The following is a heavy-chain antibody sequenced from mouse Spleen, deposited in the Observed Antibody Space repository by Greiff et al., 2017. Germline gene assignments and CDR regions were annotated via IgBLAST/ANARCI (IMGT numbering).Heavy chain of an antibody. J-gene: IGHJ4*01. CDR1: GYAFSSSW. CDR2: IYPGDGDT. Sequence: QVQLQQSGPELVKPGASVKISCKASGYAFSSSWMNWVKQRPGKGLEWIGRIYPGDGDTNYNGKFKGKATLTADKSSSTAYMQLSSLTSEDSAVYFCARKSDGYGDAMDYWGQGTSVTVSS. D-gene: IGHD2-3*01. V-gene: IGHV1-82*01. CDR3: ARKSDGYGDAMDY.